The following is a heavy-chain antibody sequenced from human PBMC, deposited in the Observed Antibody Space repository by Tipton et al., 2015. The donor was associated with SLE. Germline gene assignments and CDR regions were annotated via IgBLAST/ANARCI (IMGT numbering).Heavy chain of an antibody. Sequence: TLSLTCTVSGGSISSSSYYWGWIRRPPGKGLEWIGSIYYSGSTYYNPSLKSRVTISGDTSKNQFSLKLSSVTAADTAVYYCTRDDSPAAFIDYWGQGTLVTVS. CDR2: IYYSGST. D-gene: IGHD3-22*01. CDR1: GGSISSSSYY. J-gene: IGHJ4*02. CDR3: TRDDSPAAFIDY. V-gene: IGHV4-39*07.